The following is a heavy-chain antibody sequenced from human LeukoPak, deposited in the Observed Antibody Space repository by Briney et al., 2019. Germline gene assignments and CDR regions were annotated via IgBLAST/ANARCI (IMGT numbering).Heavy chain of an antibody. Sequence: GASVKVSCKASGYTFTSYGISWVRQAPGQGLEWMGWISAYNGNTNYAQKLQGRVTMTTDTSTSTAYMELRSLRSDDTAVYYCARERYYDSSGYSPDAFDIWGQGTMVTVSS. CDR3: ARERYYDSSGYSPDAFDI. D-gene: IGHD3-22*01. J-gene: IGHJ3*02. CDR2: ISAYNGNT. V-gene: IGHV1-18*01. CDR1: GYTFTSYG.